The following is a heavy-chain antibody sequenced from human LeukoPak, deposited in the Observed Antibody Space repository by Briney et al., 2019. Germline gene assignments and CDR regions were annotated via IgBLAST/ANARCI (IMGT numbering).Heavy chain of an antibody. CDR2: LSHSGST. V-gene: IGHV4-61*01. J-gene: IGHJ2*01. CDR1: GVSVGSNNYY. Sequence: SETLSLTCAISGVSVGSNNYYWTWIRQSPGRGLEWIGYLSHSGSTNYNPSLKSRVAISVDTSKNQLSLKLSSVTAADTARYYCARAVGAVYWYFDPWGRGTLVTVFS. CDR3: ARAVGAVYWYFDP. D-gene: IGHD1-26*01.